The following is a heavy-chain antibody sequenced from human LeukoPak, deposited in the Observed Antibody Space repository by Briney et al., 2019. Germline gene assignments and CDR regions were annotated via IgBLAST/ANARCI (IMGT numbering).Heavy chain of an antibody. CDR3: ARGRYYYGSGPYMDV. J-gene: IGHJ6*03. CDR1: GGSFSGYY. CDR2: INHSAST. Sequence: PETLSLTCAVYGGSFSGYYWSWIRQPPGKGLEWIGEINHSASTNYNPSLKSRVTISVDTSKNQFSLKLSSVTAADTAVHYCARGRYYYGSGPYMDVWGKGTTVTVSS. V-gene: IGHV4-34*01. D-gene: IGHD3-10*01.